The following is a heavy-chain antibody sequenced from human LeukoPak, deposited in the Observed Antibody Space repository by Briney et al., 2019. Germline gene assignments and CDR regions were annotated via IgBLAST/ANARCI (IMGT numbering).Heavy chain of an antibody. V-gene: IGHV1-18*01. Sequence: ASVKVSCKASGYISTNYGISWVRQAPGQGLEWMGWISAYNGNTNYAQKLQGRVTMTTDTSTSTAYMELRSLRSDDTAVYYCASIAVAGYYFDYWGQGTLVTVSS. CDR3: ASIAVAGYYFDY. D-gene: IGHD6-19*01. J-gene: IGHJ4*02. CDR2: ISAYNGNT. CDR1: GYISTNYG.